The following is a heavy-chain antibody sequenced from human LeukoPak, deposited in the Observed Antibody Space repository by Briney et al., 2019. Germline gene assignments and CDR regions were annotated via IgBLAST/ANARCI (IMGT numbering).Heavy chain of an antibody. CDR1: GFTFSSYG. J-gene: IGHJ4*02. Sequence: GGSLRLSCAASGFTFSSYGMHWVRQAPGKGLEWVAVISYDGSNKYYADSVKGRFTISRDNSKNTLYLQMNSLRAEDTAVYYCAKDGGSPFDYWGQGTLVTVSS. CDR3: AKDGGSPFDY. V-gene: IGHV3-30*18. CDR2: ISYDGSNK. D-gene: IGHD2-15*01.